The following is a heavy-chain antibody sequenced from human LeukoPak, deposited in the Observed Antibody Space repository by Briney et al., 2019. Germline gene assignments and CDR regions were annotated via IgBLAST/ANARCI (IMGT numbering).Heavy chain of an antibody. Sequence: SETLSLTCTVSGGSISTYYWSWIRQPPGKGLEWIGEINHSGSTNYNPSLKSRVTISVDTSKNQFSLKLSSVTAADTAVYYCARGFRGWFRWTHDAFDIWGLGTMVTVSS. D-gene: IGHD2-15*01. CDR1: GGSISTYY. V-gene: IGHV4-34*01. CDR3: ARGFRGWFRWTHDAFDI. CDR2: INHSGST. J-gene: IGHJ3*02.